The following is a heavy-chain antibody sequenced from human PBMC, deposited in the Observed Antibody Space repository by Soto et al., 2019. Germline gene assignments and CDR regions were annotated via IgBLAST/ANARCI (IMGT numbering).Heavy chain of an antibody. D-gene: IGHD6-13*01. Sequence: PSETLSLTCTVSGGSISSYYWSWIRQPPGKGLGWIGYIYYSGSTNYNPSLKSRATISVDTSKNQFSLKLSSVTAADTAVYYCARDQGSSSWFWFDPWGQGTLVTVSS. J-gene: IGHJ5*02. CDR1: GGSISSYY. V-gene: IGHV4-59*01. CDR2: IYYSGST. CDR3: ARDQGSSSWFWFDP.